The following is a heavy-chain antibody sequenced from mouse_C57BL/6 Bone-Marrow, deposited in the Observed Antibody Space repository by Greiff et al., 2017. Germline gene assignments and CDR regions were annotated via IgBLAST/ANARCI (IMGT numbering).Heavy chain of an antibody. Sequence: DVTLVESGEGLVKPGGSLKLSCAASGFTFSGYAMSWVRQTPEKRLEWVAYISSGGDYTYYADTVKGRFTISRDNASNTPYLQLSSLKSEDTGMCCGRRGTRLPHWYFDVVGTG. J-gene: IGHJ1*03. CDR3: RRGTRLPHWYFDV. CDR1: GFTFSGYA. D-gene: IGHD2-2*01. V-gene: IGHV5-9-1*02. CDR2: ISSGGDYT.